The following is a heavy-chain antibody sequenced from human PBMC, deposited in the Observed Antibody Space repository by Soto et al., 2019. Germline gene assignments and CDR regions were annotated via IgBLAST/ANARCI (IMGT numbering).Heavy chain of an antibody. Sequence: QVQLVESGGGVVQPGRSLRLSCAASGFTFSSYGMHWVRQAPGKGLEWVAVISYDGSNKYYADSVKGRFTISRDNSKNTLYLQMNSLRAEETAVYYCAKVGYSGSYFDYWGQGTLVTVSS. D-gene: IGHD1-26*01. J-gene: IGHJ4*02. CDR3: AKVGYSGSYFDY. CDR1: GFTFSSYG. V-gene: IGHV3-30*18. CDR2: ISYDGSNK.